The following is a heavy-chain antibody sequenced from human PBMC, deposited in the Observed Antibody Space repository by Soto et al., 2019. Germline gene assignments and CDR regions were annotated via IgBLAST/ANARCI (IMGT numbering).Heavy chain of an antibody. D-gene: IGHD1-7*01. CDR3: AHSKNPPYNWNYECYFDY. CDR1: GFSLSSTRMA. Sequence: SGPTLVNPTQTLTLTCTFSGFSLSSTRMAVGWIRQPPGKALEWLAPIYWDNNKRYSPSLKSRLTITKDTSKNQVVLTMTNMDPVDTATYYCAHSKNPPYNWNYECYFDYWGQGTLVTVSS. V-gene: IGHV2-5*02. J-gene: IGHJ4*02. CDR2: IYWDNNK.